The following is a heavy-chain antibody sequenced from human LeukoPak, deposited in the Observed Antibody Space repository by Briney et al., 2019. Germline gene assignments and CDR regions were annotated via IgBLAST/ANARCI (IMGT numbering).Heavy chain of an antibody. CDR1: GFSLSNDW. Sequence: PGGSLRLSCAVSGFSLSNDWMIWFRQTPRKGLEWVGNIKEDGSEKYYLDSVKGRFTISRDNTHNSVFLLMSSLRAEDTAVYYCVREYVWGTSEPDYWGQGTLVTVSS. J-gene: IGHJ4*02. CDR2: IKEDGSEK. D-gene: IGHD3-16*01. V-gene: IGHV3-7*01. CDR3: VREYVWGTSEPDY.